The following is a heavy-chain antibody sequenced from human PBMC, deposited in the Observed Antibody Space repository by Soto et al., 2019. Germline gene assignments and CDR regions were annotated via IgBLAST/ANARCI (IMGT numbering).Heavy chain of an antibody. CDR2: ISAHNGNT. D-gene: IGHD3-10*01. Sequence: ASVKVSRKASGYTFTIYGITWVRQAPGQGLEWMGWISAHNGNTNYAQKLQGRVTMTTDTSTSTAYMELRSLRSDDTAVYFCARDLNYGLCDYWGQGTLVTVSS. V-gene: IGHV1-18*01. J-gene: IGHJ4*02. CDR3: ARDLNYGLCDY. CDR1: GYTFTIYG.